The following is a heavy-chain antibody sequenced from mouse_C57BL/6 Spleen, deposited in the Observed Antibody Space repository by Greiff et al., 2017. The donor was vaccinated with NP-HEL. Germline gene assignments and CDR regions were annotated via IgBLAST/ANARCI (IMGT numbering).Heavy chain of an antibody. CDR1: GFTFSSYA. D-gene: IGHD2-4*01. Sequence: EVQLVESGEGLVKPGGSLKLSCAASGFTFSSYAMSWVRQTPEKRLEWVAYISSGGDYTYYADTVKGRFTIPRDNARNTLYRQMSSLKSEDTAMYYCTRVRDYDVGGRRAMDYWGQGTSVTVSS. V-gene: IGHV5-9-1*02. CDR3: TRVRDYDVGGRRAMDY. J-gene: IGHJ4*01. CDR2: ISSGGDYT.